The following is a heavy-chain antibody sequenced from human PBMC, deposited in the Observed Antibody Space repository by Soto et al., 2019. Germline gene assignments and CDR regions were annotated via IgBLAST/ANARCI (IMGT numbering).Heavy chain of an antibody. V-gene: IGHV5-51*01. J-gene: IGHJ4*02. D-gene: IGHD5-18*01. CDR2: IYPGASDT. CDR1: GYTFTSYW. CDR3: ARYSYCFTTTCPPRQLPGSWAY. Sequence: GESLKISCKVSGYTFTSYWIGWVRQMPGKGREWRGLIYPGASDTRYSPSFQGRFTLSADMSIRTAYLPWSSLEASDTAMYYCARYSYCFTTTCPPRQLPGSWAYWRQRTQVTVSS.